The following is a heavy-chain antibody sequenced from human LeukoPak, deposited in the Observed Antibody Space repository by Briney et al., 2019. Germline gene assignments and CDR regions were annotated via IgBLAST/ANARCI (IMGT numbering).Heavy chain of an antibody. CDR2: IKQDGSEK. V-gene: IGHV3-7*05. CDR1: GFTFSNYW. D-gene: IGHD5-24*01. CDR3: ARASDPWLQLT. Sequence: PGGSLRLSCAPSGFTFSNYWMNWVRQAPGKGLEWVANIKQDGSEKYYVDSVKGRFTISRDNAKNSLYLQMNSLRAEDTAVYYCARASDPWLQLTWGEGTLVTVSS. J-gene: IGHJ5*02.